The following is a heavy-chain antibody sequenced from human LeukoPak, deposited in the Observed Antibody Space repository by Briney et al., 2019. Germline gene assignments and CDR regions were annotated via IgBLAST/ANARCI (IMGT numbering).Heavy chain of an antibody. J-gene: IGHJ3*01. CDR3: ARDKGGPIDF. CDR2: ISSSSTYI. V-gene: IGHV3-21*01. D-gene: IGHD1-26*01. Sequence: GGSLRLSCAASGFSFSSYSMNWVRQAPGTGLEWVSSISSSSTYIYYADSVKGRFTISRDNAKNSLYLQMTSLRAEDTAVYYCARDKGGPIDFWGQGTMVTVSS. CDR1: GFSFSSYS.